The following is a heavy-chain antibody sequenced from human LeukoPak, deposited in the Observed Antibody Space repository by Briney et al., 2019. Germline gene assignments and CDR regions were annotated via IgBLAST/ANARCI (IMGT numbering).Heavy chain of an antibody. D-gene: IGHD6-13*01. CDR3: ARVAGNFDY. J-gene: IGHJ4*02. CDR2: IFHSGST. V-gene: IGHV4-30-2*01. CDR1: GGSISSGGYC. Sequence: TLSLTCTVSGGSISSGGYCWSWIRQPPGKGLEWIGDIFHSGSTYYNPSLKSRVTISVDRSKNQFSLKLSSVTAADTAVYYCARVAGNFDYWGQGTLVTVSS.